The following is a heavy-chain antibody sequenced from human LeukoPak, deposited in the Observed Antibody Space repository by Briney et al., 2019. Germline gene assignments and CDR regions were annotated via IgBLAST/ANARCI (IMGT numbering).Heavy chain of an antibody. CDR2: ISWNSGSI. D-gene: IGHD2-15*01. CDR3: AKDGGGFDY. Sequence: PGGSLRLSCAASGFTFSSYAMSWVRQAPGKGLEWVSGISWNSGSIGYADSVKGRFTISRDNAKNSLYLQMNSLRAEDTALYYCAKDGGGFDYWGQGTLVTVSS. V-gene: IGHV3-9*01. CDR1: GFTFSSYA. J-gene: IGHJ4*02.